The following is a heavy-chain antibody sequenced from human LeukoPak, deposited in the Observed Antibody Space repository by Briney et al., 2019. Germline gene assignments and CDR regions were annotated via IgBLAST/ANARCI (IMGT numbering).Heavy chain of an antibody. Sequence: GRSLRLSCAASGFTFSSYAMHWVRQAPGKGLEWVAVISYDGSNKYYADSVKGRFTISRDNSKNTLYLQMNSLRAEDTAVYYCAKTLAVVVAATHFDYWGQGTLVTVSS. CDR3: AKTLAVVVAATHFDY. CDR2: ISYDGSNK. D-gene: IGHD2-15*01. V-gene: IGHV3-30-3*02. J-gene: IGHJ4*02. CDR1: GFTFSSYA.